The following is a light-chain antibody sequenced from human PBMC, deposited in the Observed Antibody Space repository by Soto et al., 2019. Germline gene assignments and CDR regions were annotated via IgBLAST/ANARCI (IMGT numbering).Light chain of an antibody. CDR3: QQYSNWPPIT. CDR1: QSVSGN. V-gene: IGKV3-15*01. J-gene: IGKJ5*01. CDR2: GAS. Sequence: DIVLTQSPGTLSLSPGERATLSCRASQSVSGNFLAWYQQKPGQAPRLLIYGASTRATGIPARFSGSGSGTEFTLTISSLQSEDFAVYYCQQYSNWPPITFGQGTRLEIK.